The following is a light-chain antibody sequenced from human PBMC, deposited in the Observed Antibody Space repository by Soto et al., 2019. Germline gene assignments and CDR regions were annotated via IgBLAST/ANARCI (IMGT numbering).Light chain of an antibody. J-gene: IGLJ7*01. CDR1: SSDVGGYNY. CDR2: EVS. V-gene: IGLV2-14*01. CDR3: SSYTSRSTLG. Sequence: QSALTQPASVSGSPGQSITISCTGTSSDVGGYNYVAWYQQHPGKAPKLMIYEVSNRPSGVSNRVSGSKSGNTASLTISGLQAEDEADYYCSSYTSRSTLGFGGGTQLTVL.